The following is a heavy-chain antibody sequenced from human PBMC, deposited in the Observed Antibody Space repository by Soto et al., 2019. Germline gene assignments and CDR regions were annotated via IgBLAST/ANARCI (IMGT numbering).Heavy chain of an antibody. J-gene: IGHJ6*02. CDR2: VSPYNGDT. CDR1: GYTFTTYG. CDR3: AREVGHMDV. V-gene: IGHV1-18*04. D-gene: IGHD2-2*01. Sequence: ASVKVSFKASGYTFTTYGINWVRQAPGQGLEWMGWVSPYNGDTTYAQKVQGRVTMTTDKSTRTAYLELRSLRSDDTAVYYCAREVGHMDVWGQGTTVTVSS.